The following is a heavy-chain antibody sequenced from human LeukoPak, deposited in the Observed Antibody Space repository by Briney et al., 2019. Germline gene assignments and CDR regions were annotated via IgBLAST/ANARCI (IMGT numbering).Heavy chain of an antibody. CDR2: ITASGGNT. J-gene: IGHJ4*02. D-gene: IGHD5-18*01. CDR3: AKAMAVVDSYGKQDY. CDR1: GFTFSSYA. Sequence: GGSLRLSCAASGFTFSSYAMSWVRQAPGKGLEWVSAITASGGNTYYADSVKGRFTISRDNTKNTLFLQMNSLRAEETAVYYCAKAMAVVDSYGKQDYWGQGTLVTVSS. V-gene: IGHV3-23*01.